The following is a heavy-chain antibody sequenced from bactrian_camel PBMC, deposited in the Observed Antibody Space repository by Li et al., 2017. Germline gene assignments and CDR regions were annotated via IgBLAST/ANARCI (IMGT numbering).Heavy chain of an antibody. CDR3: ATAIVRLKKKILTDCEAE. D-gene: IGHD2*01. J-gene: IGHJ4*01. Sequence: VQLVESGGGLVQPGGSLRLSCAASGFTFSDYAMGWVRQAPGKGLKWVSSIVSGGGTTYYADSVKGRFTISRDNAKNTLYLQMNNLKPEDTAVYFCATAIVRLKKKILTDCEAEWGQGTQVTVS. CDR2: IVSGGGTT. V-gene: IGHV3S40*01. CDR1: GFTFSDYA.